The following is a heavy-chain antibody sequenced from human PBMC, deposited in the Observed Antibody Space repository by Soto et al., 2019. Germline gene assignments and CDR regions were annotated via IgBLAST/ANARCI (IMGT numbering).Heavy chain of an antibody. D-gene: IGHD3-16*01. Sequence: SETLSLTCTVSGGSISSYYWSWIRQPPGKGLEWIGYIYYSGSTYYNPSLKSRVTISVDTSKNQFSLKLSSVTAADTAVYYCARDHSGGGGMDVWGQGTTVTVSS. CDR3: ARDHSGGGGMDV. CDR1: GGSISSYY. CDR2: IYYSGST. J-gene: IGHJ6*02. V-gene: IGHV4-30-4*01.